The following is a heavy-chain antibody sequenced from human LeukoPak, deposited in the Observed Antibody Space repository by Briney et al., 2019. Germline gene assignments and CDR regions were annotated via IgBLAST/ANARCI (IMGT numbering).Heavy chain of an antibody. Sequence: GGSLRLSCSASGFTFSSHGMHWVRQAPGKGLEWVAFIRYDGSNKYYADSVKGRFTISRDNSKNTLYLQLDSLRAEHTAVYYCAKDFKYGDYVVGMDVWGQGTTVTVSS. CDR1: GFTFSSHG. CDR3: AKDFKYGDYVVGMDV. V-gene: IGHV3-30*02. J-gene: IGHJ6*02. D-gene: IGHD4-17*01. CDR2: IRYDGSNK.